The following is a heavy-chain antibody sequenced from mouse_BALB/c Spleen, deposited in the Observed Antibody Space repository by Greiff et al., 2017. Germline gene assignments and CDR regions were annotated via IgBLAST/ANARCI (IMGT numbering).Heavy chain of an antibody. CDR3: ARGAGTERDY. V-gene: IGHV14-1*02. D-gene: IGHD4-1*01. CDR2: IDPENGNT. J-gene: IGHJ2*01. CDR1: GFNIKDYY. Sequence: VQLQQSGAELVRPGALVKLSCKAFGFNIKDYYMHWVKQRPEQGLEWIGWIDPENGNTIYDPKFQGKASITADTSSNTAYLQLSSLTSEDTAVYYCARGAGTERDYWGQGTTLTVSS.